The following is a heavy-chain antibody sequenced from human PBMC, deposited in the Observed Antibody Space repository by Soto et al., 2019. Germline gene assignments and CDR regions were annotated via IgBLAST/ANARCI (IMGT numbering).Heavy chain of an antibody. CDR1: GFDFSTYG. D-gene: IGHD2-2*01. J-gene: IGHJ6*02. V-gene: IGHV3-30*18. CDR3: AKEKFRRGPSTMYAMDL. CDR2: ISYDGNEK. Sequence: QEQLVESGGGVVQPGRSLRLSCAATGFDFSTYGMHWVRQAPGKGREWVAAISYDGNEKYYADSLQGRFTISRDNSKNALYLQVNSLRGEDTAVYYCAKEKFRRGPSTMYAMDLWGQGTTVTVSS.